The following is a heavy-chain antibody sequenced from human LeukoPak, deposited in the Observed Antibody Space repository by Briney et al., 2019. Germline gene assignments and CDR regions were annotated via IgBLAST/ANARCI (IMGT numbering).Heavy chain of an antibody. CDR3: ARVSSSWYQDWYFDL. Sequence: SETLSLTCTVSGGSISSYYWSWIRQPAGKGLEWIGRIDTSGNTNYKPSLKSRVTMSVDTSKNQFSLKPNSVTAADTAVYYCARVSSSWYQDWYFDLWGRGTLVTVSS. CDR1: GGSISSYY. D-gene: IGHD6-13*01. CDR2: IDTSGNT. V-gene: IGHV4-4*07. J-gene: IGHJ2*01.